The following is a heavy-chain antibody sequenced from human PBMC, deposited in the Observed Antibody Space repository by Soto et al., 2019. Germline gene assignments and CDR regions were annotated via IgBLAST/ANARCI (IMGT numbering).Heavy chain of an antibody. Sequence: SETLSLTCSVSGGSMSSSNFYWGLIRHPPGKGLEWIGSISSSGGTYYNPSLTSRVTMSVDTSNNQFSLKLSSVSAADTAVYYCARGNGVIKVFGAPGQFDYCGQGYLVPVSS. J-gene: IGHJ4*02. CDR3: ARGNGVIKVFGAPGQFDY. CDR2: ISSSGGT. CDR1: GGSMSSSNFY. D-gene: IGHD3-3*01. V-gene: IGHV4-39*01.